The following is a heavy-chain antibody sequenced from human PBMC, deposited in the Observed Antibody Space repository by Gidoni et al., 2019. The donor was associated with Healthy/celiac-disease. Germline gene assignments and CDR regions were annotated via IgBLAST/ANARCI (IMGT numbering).Heavy chain of an antibody. V-gene: IGHV3-30*18. CDR2: ISYDGSNK. Sequence: QVQLLDSGGVVVQPGGSLRLSCQASGFPFSSYGMDWVRQAPGKGLEWVAVISYDGSNKYYADSVKGRFTISRDNSKNTLYLQMNSLRAEDTAVYYCAKDASYSYSLLGYWGQGTLVTVSA. CDR3: AKDASYSYSLLGY. CDR1: GFPFSSYG. D-gene: IGHD5-18*01. J-gene: IGHJ4*02.